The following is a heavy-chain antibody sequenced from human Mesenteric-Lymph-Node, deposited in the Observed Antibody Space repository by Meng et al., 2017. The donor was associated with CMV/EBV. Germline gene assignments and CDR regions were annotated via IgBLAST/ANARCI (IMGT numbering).Heavy chain of an antibody. CDR1: GGSFSGYY. CDR3: ARVGGATTYYYYYGMDV. Sequence: GSLRLSCAVYGGSFSGYYWSWIRQPPGKGLEWIGEIYHSGSTNYNPSLKSRVTISVDTSKNQFSLKLSSVTAADTAVYYCARVGGATTYYYYYGMDVWGQGTTVTVSS. D-gene: IGHD1-14*01. V-gene: IGHV4-34*01. CDR2: IYHSGST. J-gene: IGHJ6*02.